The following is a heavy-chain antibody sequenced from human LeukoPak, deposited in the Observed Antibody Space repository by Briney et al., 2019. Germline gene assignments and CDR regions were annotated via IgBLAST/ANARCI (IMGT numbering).Heavy chain of an antibody. CDR2: IYSGGST. J-gene: IGHJ4*02. CDR1: GFTVSSNY. V-gene: IGHV3-53*01. Sequence: GGSLRLSCAASGFTVSSNYMSWVRQAPGEGLEWVSVIYSGGSTYYADSVKGRFTISRDNSKNTLYLQMNSLRAEDTAVYYCARLFPSWYGPRYFDYWGQGTLVTVSS. CDR3: ARLFPSWYGPRYFDY. D-gene: IGHD6-13*01.